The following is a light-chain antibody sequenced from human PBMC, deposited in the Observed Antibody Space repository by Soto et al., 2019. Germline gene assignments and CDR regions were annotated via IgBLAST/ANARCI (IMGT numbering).Light chain of an antibody. J-gene: IGLJ1*01. V-gene: IGLV2-14*01. CDR3: SSYTSSSTLSLYV. CDR1: SSDVGGYNY. Sequence: QSVLTQPASVSGSPGQSITISCTGTSSDVGGYNYVSWYQQHPGKAPKLMIYEVSNRPSGVSNRFPGSKSGNTASLTISGIQAEDEADYYCSSYTSSSTLSLYVFGTGTKLTVL. CDR2: EVS.